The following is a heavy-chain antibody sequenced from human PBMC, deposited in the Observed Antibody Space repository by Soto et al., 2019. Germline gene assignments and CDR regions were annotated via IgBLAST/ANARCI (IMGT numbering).Heavy chain of an antibody. V-gene: IGHV3-13*01. CDR1: D. CDR2: IGTAGDT. CDR3: ARFSFANIYQSYGPQLAVGI. D-gene: IGHD3-16*01. J-gene: IGHJ4*02. Sequence: DMRCVRQNTGKGLEWVSAIGTAGDTYYPGSVKGRFTVSRENAKNSLYLQMNSLRGEDTAMYYCARFSFANIYQSYGPQLAVGIWGEAIPVTGSS.